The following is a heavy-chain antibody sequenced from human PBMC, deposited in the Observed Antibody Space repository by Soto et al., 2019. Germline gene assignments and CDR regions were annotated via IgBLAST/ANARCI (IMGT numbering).Heavy chain of an antibody. CDR3: PKSSRQYALAIQALFDP. V-gene: IGHV3-23*01. D-gene: IGHD2-2*01. Sequence: GGSLRLSGAASGFAFSNFAMTWVRQAPGEGLEWVSSISGTDDYTSYADSVKGRFTISRDNARNTLFLHMKNLRADDTAVHYCPKSSRQYALAIQALFDPWGQGTLMAVS. CDR1: GFAFSNFA. CDR2: ISGTDDYT. J-gene: IGHJ5*02.